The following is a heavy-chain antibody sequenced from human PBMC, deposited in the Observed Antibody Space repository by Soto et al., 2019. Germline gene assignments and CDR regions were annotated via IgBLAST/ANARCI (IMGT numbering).Heavy chain of an antibody. J-gene: IGHJ6*02. CDR3: ARGYVTMVRGVMFIGTDYGMDV. V-gene: IGHV1-18*01. CDR1: GYTFTSYG. CDR2: ISASNGNT. D-gene: IGHD3-10*01. Sequence: QVQLVQSGAEVKKPGASVKVSCKASGYTFTSYGISWVRQAPGQGLEWMGWISASNGNTNYAQKLQGRVTMTTDTSTSTAYMELRSLRSDDTAVYYCARGYVTMVRGVMFIGTDYGMDVWGQGTTVTVSS.